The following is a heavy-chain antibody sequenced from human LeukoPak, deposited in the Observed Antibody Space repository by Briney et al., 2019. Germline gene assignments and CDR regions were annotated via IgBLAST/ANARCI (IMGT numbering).Heavy chain of an antibody. J-gene: IGHJ6*03. CDR2: IKQDGSEK. CDR1: GFTFSSYW. D-gene: IGHD1-26*01. Sequence: GSLRLSCAASGFTFSSYWMSWVRQAPGKGLEWVANIKQDGSEKYYVDSVKGRFTISRDNAKNSLYLQMNSLRAEDTAVYYCARSVYSGSYVYYYYYYMDVWGKGTTVTVSS. V-gene: IGHV3-7*01. CDR3: ARSVYSGSYVYYYYYYMDV.